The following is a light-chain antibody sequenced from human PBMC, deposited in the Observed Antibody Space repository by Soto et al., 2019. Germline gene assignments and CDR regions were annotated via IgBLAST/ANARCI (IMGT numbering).Light chain of an antibody. CDR3: AAWDDTLNGLV. V-gene: IGLV1-47*01. Sequence: QSALTQPPSASGTPGQRVTISCSGSSSNIGSNYVYWYQQVPGTAPRLLMYRASQRHSGVPDRFSGSQSGTSASLAISGRRSEDDADYYCAAWDDTLNGLVFGGGTKLTVL. CDR2: RAS. CDR1: SSNIGSNY. J-gene: IGLJ2*01.